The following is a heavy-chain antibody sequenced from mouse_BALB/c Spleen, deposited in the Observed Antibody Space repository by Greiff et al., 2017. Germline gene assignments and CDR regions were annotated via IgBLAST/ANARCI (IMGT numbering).Heavy chain of an antibody. J-gene: IGHJ3*01. CDR2: IYPGNSDT. V-gene: IGHV1-5*01. Sequence: EVQLQQSGTVLARPGASVKMSCKASGYTFTSYWMHWVKQRPGQGLEWIGAIYPGNSDTSYNQKFKGKAKLTAVTSTSTAYMELSSLTNEDSAVYYCTRGYYGSSPAWFAYWGQGTLVTVSA. CDR3: TRGYYGSSPAWFAY. D-gene: IGHD1-1*01. CDR1: GYTFTSYW.